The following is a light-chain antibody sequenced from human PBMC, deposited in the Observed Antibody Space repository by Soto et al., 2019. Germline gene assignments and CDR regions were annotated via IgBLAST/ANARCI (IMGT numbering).Light chain of an antibody. CDR1: SSDVGGYNY. CDR3: SSYTRTYTVI. J-gene: IGLJ2*01. CDR2: EVS. Sequence: QSALTQPASVSGSPGQSITISCTGTSSDVGGYNYVSWFQQHPGKAPKLMIYEVSNRPAGVSNRFSGSKSGNTASLTISGLQAEDEAGYYCSSYTRTYTVIFGGGTTVTVL. V-gene: IGLV2-14*01.